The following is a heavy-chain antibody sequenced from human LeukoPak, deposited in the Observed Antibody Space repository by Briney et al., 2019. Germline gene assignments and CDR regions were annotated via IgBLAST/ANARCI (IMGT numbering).Heavy chain of an antibody. V-gene: IGHV3-23*01. CDR3: AKGATSCSSTSCPDAFDI. CDR2: ISGSSANT. D-gene: IGHD2-2*01. J-gene: IGHJ3*02. CDR1: GFTFNNCA. Sequence: GGSLRLSCGASGFTFNNCAMGWVRQAPVKGLEWVSVISGSSANTFYADSVKGRFTISRDNSKNTLYLQMNSLRAEDTAVYYCAKGATSCSSTSCPDAFDIWGQGTMVTVSS.